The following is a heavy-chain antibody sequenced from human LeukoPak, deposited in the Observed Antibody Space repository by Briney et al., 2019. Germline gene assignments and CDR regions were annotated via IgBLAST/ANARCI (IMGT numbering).Heavy chain of an antibody. Sequence: AGGSLRLSCAASGFTFSGYSMNWVRQAPGKRLEWVSSISSSRYIFYADSVKGRFTISRDNAKNSLYLQMNSLGAEDTAVYYCARVSAEQVVTAILGRIDYWGRGTLVTVSS. CDR3: ARVSAEQVVTAILGRIDY. CDR2: ISSSRYI. CDR1: GFTFSGYS. J-gene: IGHJ4*02. D-gene: IGHD2-21*02. V-gene: IGHV3-69-1*02.